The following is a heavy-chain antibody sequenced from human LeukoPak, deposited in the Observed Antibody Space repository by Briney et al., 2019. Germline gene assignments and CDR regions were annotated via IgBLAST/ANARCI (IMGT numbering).Heavy chain of an antibody. CDR3: ARYGSGSYSHFDP. Sequence: PSETLSLTCTVSGYSISSGYYWGWIRQPPGKGLEWIGSIYHSGSTYYNPSLKSRVTILVDTSKNQFSLKLSSVTAADTAVYYCARYGSGSYSHFDPWGQRNLVTVSS. V-gene: IGHV4-38-2*02. J-gene: IGHJ5*02. CDR2: IYHSGST. D-gene: IGHD3-10*01. CDR1: GYSISSGYY.